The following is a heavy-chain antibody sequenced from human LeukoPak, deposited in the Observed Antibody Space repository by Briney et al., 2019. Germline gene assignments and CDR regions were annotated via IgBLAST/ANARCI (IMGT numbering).Heavy chain of an antibody. CDR2: MNPNSGNT. CDR3: ARSYYDILTGWDAFDI. D-gene: IGHD3-9*01. CDR1: GYTFTSYD. V-gene: IGHV1-8*01. Sequence: GASVKVSCKASGYTFTSYDMNWVRQATGQGLEWMGWMNPNSGNTGYAQKFQGRVTMTRNTSISTAYMELSSLRSEDTAVYYCARSYYDILTGWDAFDIWGQGTMVTVSS. J-gene: IGHJ3*02.